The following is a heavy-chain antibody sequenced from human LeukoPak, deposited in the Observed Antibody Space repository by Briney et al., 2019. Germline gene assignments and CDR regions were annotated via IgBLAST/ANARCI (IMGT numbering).Heavy chain of an antibody. J-gene: IGHJ5*02. Sequence: GGSLKLSCAASGFTFSGSAMHWVRQASGKGLEWVGRIRSKANNYATAYAASVKGRFTISRDDSKNTAYLQMNSLKTEDTAVYYCTKRATDDSSGYYSTWGQGTLVTVSS. CDR1: GFTFSGSA. CDR3: TKRATDDSSGYYST. CDR2: IRSKANNYAT. D-gene: IGHD3-22*01. V-gene: IGHV3-73*01.